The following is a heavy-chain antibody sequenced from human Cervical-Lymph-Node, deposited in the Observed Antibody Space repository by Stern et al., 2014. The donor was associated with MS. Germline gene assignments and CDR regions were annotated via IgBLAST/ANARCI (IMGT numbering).Heavy chain of an antibody. D-gene: IGHD1-1*01. CDR2: INPNSGGT. Sequence: QVQLVQSGAEVKKPGASVKVSCKASGYIFTDYYIHWVRQAPGQGLEWMGRINPNSGGTNYAQKFQSRVIMTRDTSITTAYMELSRLRSDDTSVYYCATTRDAFDIWGQGTMVTVSS. J-gene: IGHJ3*02. CDR3: ATTRDAFDI. V-gene: IGHV1-2*06. CDR1: GYIFTDYY.